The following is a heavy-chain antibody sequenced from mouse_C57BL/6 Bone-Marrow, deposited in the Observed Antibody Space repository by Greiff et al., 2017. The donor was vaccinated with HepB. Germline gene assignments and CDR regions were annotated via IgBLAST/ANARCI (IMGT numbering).Heavy chain of an antibody. D-gene: IGHD1-1*01. CDR2: INPNYGTT. CDR3: ARAYYDGSSLFAY. Sequence: EVQLQQSGPELVKPGASVKISCKASGYSFTDYNMNWVKQSHGKSLEWIGVINPNYGTTSYNQKFKGKATLTVDKSSSTAYMQLSSLTSEDSAVYYCARAYYDGSSLFAYWGQGTLVTVSA. V-gene: IGHV1-39*01. J-gene: IGHJ3*01. CDR1: GYSFTDYN.